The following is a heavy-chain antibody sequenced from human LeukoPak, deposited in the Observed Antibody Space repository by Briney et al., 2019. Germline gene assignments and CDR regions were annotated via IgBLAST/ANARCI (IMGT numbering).Heavy chain of an antibody. V-gene: IGHV4-39*01. D-gene: IGHD1-20*01. Sequence: SETLSLTCTVSGGSISSSSYYWGWIRQPPGKGLEWTGSIYYSGSTYYNPSLKSRVTISVDTSKNQFSLKLSSVTAADTAVYYCARLGYNWNHYYYGMDVWGQGTTVTVSS. J-gene: IGHJ6*02. CDR3: ARLGYNWNHYYYGMDV. CDR1: GGSISSSSYY. CDR2: IYYSGST.